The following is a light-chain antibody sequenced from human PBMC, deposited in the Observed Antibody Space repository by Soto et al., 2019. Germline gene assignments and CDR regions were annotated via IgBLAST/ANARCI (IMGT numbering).Light chain of an antibody. V-gene: IGKV3-15*01. J-gene: IGKJ4*01. CDR3: QHYNKLPLT. Sequence: EIVLTQSPATLSVSPGERATLSCRASQSVSSNLAWYQQKPGQDPRLVIYGASTRATGIPARFSGSGSGTEFTLTISSLQSEDFAVYYCQHYNKLPLTFGGGAKVEIK. CDR2: GAS. CDR1: QSVSSN.